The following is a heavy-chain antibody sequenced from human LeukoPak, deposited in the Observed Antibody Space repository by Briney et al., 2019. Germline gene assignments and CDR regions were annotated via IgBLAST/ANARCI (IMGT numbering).Heavy chain of an antibody. D-gene: IGHD6-19*01. V-gene: IGHV2-5*02. Sequence: ESGPTLVNPTQTLTLTCTFSGFSLSTSGVGVGWIRQPPGKALEWLALIYWDDDERYSPSLKSRLTITKDTSKNQVVLTMTNMDPVDTATYHCAHRRRSGWYDGNDAFDIWGQGTMVTVSS. J-gene: IGHJ3*02. CDR2: IYWDDDE. CDR1: GFSLSTSGVG. CDR3: AHRRRSGWYDGNDAFDI.